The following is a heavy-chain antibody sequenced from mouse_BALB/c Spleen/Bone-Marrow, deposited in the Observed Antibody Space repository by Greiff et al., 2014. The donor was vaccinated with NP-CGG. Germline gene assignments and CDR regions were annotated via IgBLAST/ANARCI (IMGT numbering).Heavy chain of an antibody. CDR3: ARGGYYGTSHFDY. Sequence: VQLQQPGPDLVKPSQSLSLTCTVTGYSITSGYNWHWIRPFPGNNLEWMGYIHYSGYTNYNPSLTSRISITRDTSKNQFFLQLNAVTTEDTATYYCARGGYYGTSHFDYWGQGTTLTVSS. D-gene: IGHD1-1*01. V-gene: IGHV3-1*02. J-gene: IGHJ2*01. CDR1: GYSITSGYN. CDR2: IHYSGYT.